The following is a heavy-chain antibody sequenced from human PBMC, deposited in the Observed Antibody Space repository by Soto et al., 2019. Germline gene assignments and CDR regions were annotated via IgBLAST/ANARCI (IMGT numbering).Heavy chain of an antibody. J-gene: IGHJ4*02. D-gene: IGHD3-22*01. CDR1: GFTFSSYD. CDR2: IGTAGDT. CDR3: AGADESGYYPF. Sequence: EVQLVESGGGLVQPGGSLRLSCAASGFTFSSYDMHWVRQATGKSLEWVSAIGTAGDTYYPGSVKGRFTISREDAKNSLYLQMNSRRAGDTAVYYCAGADESGYYPFWGQGTLVTVSS. V-gene: IGHV3-13*04.